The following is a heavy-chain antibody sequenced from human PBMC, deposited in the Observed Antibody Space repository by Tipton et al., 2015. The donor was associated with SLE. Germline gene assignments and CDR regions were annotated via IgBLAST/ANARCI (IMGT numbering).Heavy chain of an antibody. J-gene: IGHJ4*02. Sequence: GLVKPSETLSPTCTVSGYSISGGYYWGWIRQPPGKGLEWIGNIHHSGSTYYNPSLKSRVIVSVDTSKNQFYLKLTSVTAADTAVYYCARGLYTISSGYWGPGTLVTVST. D-gene: IGHD6-6*01. CDR2: IHHSGST. CDR3: ARGLYTISSGY. CDR1: GYSISGGYY. V-gene: IGHV4-38-2*02.